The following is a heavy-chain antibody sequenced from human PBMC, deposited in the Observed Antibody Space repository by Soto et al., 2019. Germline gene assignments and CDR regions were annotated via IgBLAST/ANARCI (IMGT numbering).Heavy chain of an antibody. CDR2: ISFDGRKK. Sequence: GGSLRLSCAASGFTFSSFGMHWVRQAPGKGLEWVTLISFDGRKKFYPDSVKGRFTISRDSSRNTLSLRMDGLRPEDTAVYYCVRNAGPAAEAGSGYFYYGMDVWGQGTTVTVSS. V-gene: IGHV3-30*04. D-gene: IGHD6-19*01. CDR3: VRNAGPAAEAGSGYFYYGMDV. J-gene: IGHJ6*02. CDR1: GFTFSSFG.